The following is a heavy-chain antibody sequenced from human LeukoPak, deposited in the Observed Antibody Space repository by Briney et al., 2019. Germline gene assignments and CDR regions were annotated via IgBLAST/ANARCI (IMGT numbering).Heavy chain of an antibody. CDR3: ASILYGYGLDV. D-gene: IGHD2/OR15-2a*01. CDR1: GYTLINLS. J-gene: IGHJ6*04. V-gene: IGHV1-24*01. Sequence: GASVKVSCKVSGYTLINLSMYWVRQAPGKGLEWMGSSDPHQTNYARNFQGRLTMTEDTSADTAYMELSSLRSEDTAVYYCASILYGYGLDVWGKGTTVTVSS. CDR2: SDPHQT.